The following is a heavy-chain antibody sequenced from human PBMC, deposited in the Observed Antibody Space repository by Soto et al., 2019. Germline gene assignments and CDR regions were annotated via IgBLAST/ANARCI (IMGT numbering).Heavy chain of an antibody. Sequence: PGGSLRLSCAASGFTFSSYAMSWVRQAPGKGLEWVSSIRGSGDNRYYTDSVKGRFTISRDNSKNTLYLVMNTLRAEDTAVYYCARGGMGATTDLDYWGQGTLVTVSS. CDR3: ARGGMGATTDLDY. D-gene: IGHD1-26*01. CDR1: GFTFSSYA. J-gene: IGHJ4*02. V-gene: IGHV3-23*01. CDR2: IRGSGDNR.